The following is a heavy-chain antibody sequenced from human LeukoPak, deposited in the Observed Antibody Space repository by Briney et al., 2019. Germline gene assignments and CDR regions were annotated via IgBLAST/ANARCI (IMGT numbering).Heavy chain of an antibody. CDR2: ISSSSSYI. CDR1: VFTFSSYS. V-gene: IGHV3-21*01. Sequence: GGSLRLSCAASVFTFSSYSMNWVRQAPGKGLKCVSSISSSSSYIYYADSVKGRFTISRDNAKNSLYLQMNSLRAEDTAVYYCARDRSSSSWYVPFDYWGQGTLVTVSS. J-gene: IGHJ4*02. CDR3: ARDRSSSSWYVPFDY. D-gene: IGHD6-13*01.